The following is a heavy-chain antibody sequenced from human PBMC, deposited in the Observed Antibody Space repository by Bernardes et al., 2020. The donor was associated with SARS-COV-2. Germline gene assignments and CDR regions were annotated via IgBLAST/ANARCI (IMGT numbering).Heavy chain of an antibody. CDR2: INNNGST. D-gene: IGHD2-15*01. J-gene: IGHJ6*02. V-gene: IGHV4-34*01. CDR1: GGYFRGYY. Sequence: SGVLYIPCAVYGGYFRGYYWSWIRQPPGEGLEWIGEINNNGSTNYNPSLNSRVTISVDTSKNQFSLKLSSVTAADTAVYYCARPYCSGGSCYRYYGMDVWGQGTTVTVSS. CDR3: ARPYCSGGSCYRYYGMDV.